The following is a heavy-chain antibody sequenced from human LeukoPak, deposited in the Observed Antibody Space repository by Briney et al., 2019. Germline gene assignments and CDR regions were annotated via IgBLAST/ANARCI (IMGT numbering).Heavy chain of an antibody. Sequence: GGSLRLSCAASGFTFTTYWMHWVRQAPGKGLEWVSSISSSSSYIYYADSVKGRFTISRDNAKNPLYLQMNSLRAEDTAVYYCAAPYGSVDDAFDIWGQGTMVTVSS. V-gene: IGHV3-21*01. CDR3: AAPYGSVDDAFDI. CDR1: GFTFTTYW. D-gene: IGHD3-10*01. CDR2: ISSSSSYI. J-gene: IGHJ3*02.